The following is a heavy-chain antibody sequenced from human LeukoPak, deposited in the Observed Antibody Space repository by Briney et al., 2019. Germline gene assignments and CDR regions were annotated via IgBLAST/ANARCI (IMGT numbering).Heavy chain of an antibody. CDR3: ARASYDSSGYYLPFDY. CDR1: GGTFSSYA. D-gene: IGHD3-22*01. J-gene: IGHJ4*02. V-gene: IGHV1-69*13. Sequence: SVKLSCKASGGTFSSYAISWVRQAPGQGLEWMGGIIPIFGTANYAQKFQGRATITADESTSTAYMELSSLRSEDTAVYYCARASYDSSGYYLPFDYWGQGTLVTVSS. CDR2: IIPIFGTA.